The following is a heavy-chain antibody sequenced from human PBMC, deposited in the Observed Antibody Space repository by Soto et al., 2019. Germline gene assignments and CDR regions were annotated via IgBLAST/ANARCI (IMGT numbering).Heavy chain of an antibody. D-gene: IGHD1-20*01. Sequence: QVQLVQSGAEVKKPGSSVKVSCEASGGTFSSYTISWVRQAPGQGLEWMGRIIPILGIANYAQKFQGRVTITADKSTSTAYMELSSLRSEDTAVYYCARALNWNDVRDAFDIWGQGTMVTVSS. V-gene: IGHV1-69*02. CDR3: ARALNWNDVRDAFDI. J-gene: IGHJ3*02. CDR1: GGTFSSYT. CDR2: IIPILGIA.